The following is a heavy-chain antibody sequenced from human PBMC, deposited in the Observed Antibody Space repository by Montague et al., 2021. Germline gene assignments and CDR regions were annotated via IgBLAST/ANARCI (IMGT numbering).Heavy chain of an antibody. Sequence: SETLSLTCVVYGGSFSGHYWSWIRQPPGKGLEWIGEINHSGSTNYNPSLKSRVTMSVDTSKNQFSLNLSSVTAADTAVYYCARYLHTSKYIGSHYLSRQYGMDVWGQGTTVPVSS. CDR2: INHSGST. J-gene: IGHJ6*02. V-gene: IGHV4-34*01. D-gene: IGHD1-26*01. CDR1: GGSFSGHY. CDR3: ARYLHTSKYIGSHYLSRQYGMDV.